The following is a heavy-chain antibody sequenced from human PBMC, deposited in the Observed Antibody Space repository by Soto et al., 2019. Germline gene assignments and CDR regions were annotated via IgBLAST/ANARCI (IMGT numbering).Heavy chain of an antibody. CDR1: GGSISSGGYY. J-gene: IGHJ6*02. D-gene: IGHD3-9*01. V-gene: IGHV4-31*03. Sequence: QVQLQESGPGLVKPSQTLSLTCTVSGGSISSGGYYWSWIRQHPGKGLEWIGYIYYSGSTYYNPSLKSRVTISVDTSKNQFSLKLSSVTAADTAVYYCARDSYDILTYYYYGMDVWGQGTTVTVSS. CDR2: IYYSGST. CDR3: ARDSYDILTYYYYGMDV.